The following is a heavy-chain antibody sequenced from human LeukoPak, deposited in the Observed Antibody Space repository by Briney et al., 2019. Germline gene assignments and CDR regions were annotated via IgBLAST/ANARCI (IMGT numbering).Heavy chain of an antibody. D-gene: IGHD2-2*01. Sequence: ASVKVSCKASGYTFTSYGISWVRQAPGQGLEWMGWISAYNGNTNYAQKLQGRVTMTTDTSTSTAYMELRSLRSDDTAVYYCARVCLERYCSSTSFESCPWGQGTLVTVSS. CDR3: ARVCLERYCSSTSFESCP. CDR1: GYTFTSYG. J-gene: IGHJ5*02. CDR2: ISAYNGNT. V-gene: IGHV1-18*01.